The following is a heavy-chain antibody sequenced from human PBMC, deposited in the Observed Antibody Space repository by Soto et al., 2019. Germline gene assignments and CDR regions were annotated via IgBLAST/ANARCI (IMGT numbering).Heavy chain of an antibody. CDR2: ISGSSNII. CDR3: ARAPGYCSGGSCYSVYFDY. D-gene: IGHD2-15*01. J-gene: IGHJ4*02. Sequence: GGSLRLSCAASGFTFSSYSMNWVRQAPGKGLEWVSYISGSSNIIYYADSVKGRFTISRDNAKNSLYLQMNSLRAEDTAVYYCARAPGYCSGGSCYSVYFDYWGQGTLVTVSS. V-gene: IGHV3-48*01. CDR1: GFTFSSYS.